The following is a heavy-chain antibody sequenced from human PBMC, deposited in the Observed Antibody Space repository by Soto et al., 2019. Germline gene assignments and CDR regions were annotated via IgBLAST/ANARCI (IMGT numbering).Heavy chain of an antibody. CDR3: ARLAVAGFVVDY. CDR2: IYYSGST. CDR1: GGSISSSSYY. V-gene: IGHV4-39*01. Sequence: SETLSLTCTVSGGSISSSSYYWGWIRQPPGKGLEWIGSIYYSGSTYYNPSLKSRVTISVDTSKNQFSLKLSSVTAADTAVYYCARLAVAGFVVDYWGQGTLVTVSS. D-gene: IGHD6-19*01. J-gene: IGHJ4*02.